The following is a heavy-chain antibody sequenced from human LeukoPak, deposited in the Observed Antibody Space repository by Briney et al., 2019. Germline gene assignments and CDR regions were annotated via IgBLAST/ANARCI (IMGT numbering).Heavy chain of an antibody. J-gene: IGHJ4*02. CDR1: GFTFSSYY. Sequence: GGSLRLSCAASGFTFSSYYMHWVRQVPGKGLVWVSRISGDESSTTYADSVKGRFTISRDSAKNSVYLQMNSLRVEDTAVYYCARENHLLWRGNDYWGQGTLVTVSS. V-gene: IGHV3-74*01. CDR2: ISGDESST. D-gene: IGHD2-2*01. CDR3: ARENHLLWRGNDY.